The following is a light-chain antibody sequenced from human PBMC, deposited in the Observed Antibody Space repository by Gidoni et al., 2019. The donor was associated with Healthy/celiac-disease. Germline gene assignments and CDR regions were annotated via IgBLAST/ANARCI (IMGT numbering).Light chain of an antibody. CDR2: QDS. CDR3: QAWDSSTGEV. Sequence: SYELTQPPSVSVSPGQTASITCSGDKLGDKYACWYQQKPGQPPVLVIYQDSKRPSGIPERFSGSNSGNTATLTISGTQAMDEADYYCQAWDSSTGEVFGGGTKLTVL. J-gene: IGLJ2*01. V-gene: IGLV3-1*01. CDR1: KLGDKY.